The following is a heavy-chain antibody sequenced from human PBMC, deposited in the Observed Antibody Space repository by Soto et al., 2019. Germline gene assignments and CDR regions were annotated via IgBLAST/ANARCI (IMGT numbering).Heavy chain of an antibody. CDR1: GFTFSSYA. D-gene: IGHD1-26*01. J-gene: IGHJ4*02. CDR2: ISGSGGNT. Sequence: EVQLLESGGGLVQPGGSLRLSCAASGFTFSSYAMRWVRQAPVKGLEWVSAISGSGGNTYYADSVKGRFTISRDNSKNTLYLQMNSVGAEDTAVYYCARRGSGSDYDYWGQGTLVTVSS. V-gene: IGHV3-23*01. CDR3: ARRGSGSDYDY.